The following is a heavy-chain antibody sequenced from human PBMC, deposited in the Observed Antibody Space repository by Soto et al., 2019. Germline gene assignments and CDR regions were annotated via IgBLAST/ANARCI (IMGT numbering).Heavy chain of an antibody. CDR2: FSASDDRT. Sequence: GGSLRLSCVGSGLTLRTYAMTWVRQAPGKGLEWVSTFSASDDRTYYADSVKGRFTISRDSSKNTLYLQMNSLRAEDTAVYYCAKSTATLAARYFDCWGQGTLVTVSS. CDR3: AKSTATLAARYFDC. J-gene: IGHJ4*02. V-gene: IGHV3-23*01. CDR1: GLTLRTYA. D-gene: IGHD6-6*01.